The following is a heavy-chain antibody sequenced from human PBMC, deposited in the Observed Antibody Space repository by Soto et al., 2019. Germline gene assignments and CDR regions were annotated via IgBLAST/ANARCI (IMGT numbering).Heavy chain of an antibody. CDR3: ARGSSGYVWLNEF. J-gene: IGHJ6*04. V-gene: IGHV1-69*13. CDR2: IIPVFVTT. CDR1: GGLFSMYS. D-gene: IGHD3-22*01. Sequence: SLNVSFKASGGLFSMYSIILFLHFPLQGLEWMGGIIPVFVTTNYAQKFQDRVTITADESTNTAYMDLSSLKSEDTAIYYCARGSSGYVWLNEFWGKGNMVNVSS.